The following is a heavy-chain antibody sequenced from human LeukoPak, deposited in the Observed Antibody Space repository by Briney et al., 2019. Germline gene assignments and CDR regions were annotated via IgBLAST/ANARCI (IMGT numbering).Heavy chain of an antibody. CDR1: GFTFSSYA. Sequence: PGGSLRLSCAASGFTFSSYAMSWVRQAPGKGLEWVSAISGSGGSTYYADSVKGRFTISRDNSKNTLYLQMNSLRAEDTAVYYRANFPSPTVTTFGSNYGMDVWGQGTTVTVSS. J-gene: IGHJ6*02. CDR3: ANFPSPTVTTFGSNYGMDV. D-gene: IGHD4-17*01. CDR2: ISGSGGST. V-gene: IGHV3-23*01.